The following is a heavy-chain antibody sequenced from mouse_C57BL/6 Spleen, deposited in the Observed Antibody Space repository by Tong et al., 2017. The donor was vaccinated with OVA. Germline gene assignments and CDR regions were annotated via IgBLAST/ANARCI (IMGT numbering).Heavy chain of an antibody. V-gene: IGHV1-42*01. Sequence: EVQLQESGPELVKPGASVKISCKASGYSFTGYYMNWVKQSPEKSLEWIGEINPSTGGTTYNQKFKAKATLTVDKSSNTAYMQLKSLTSEDSAVYYCASSSLVAEDAMDYWGQGTSVTVSS. CDR2: INPSTGGT. CDR1: GYSFTGYY. CDR3: ASSSLVAEDAMDY. D-gene: IGHD1-1*01. J-gene: IGHJ4*01.